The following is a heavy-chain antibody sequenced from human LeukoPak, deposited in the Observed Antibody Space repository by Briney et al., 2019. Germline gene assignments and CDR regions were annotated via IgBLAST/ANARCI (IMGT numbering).Heavy chain of an antibody. Sequence: SETLSLTCTVSGGSVSNNNYYWGWIRQPPGKGLEWIGSLSYSGSTYYNPSLKSRVTISVDTSKNQFSLKASSVTAADTAVYYCARVLAAAAHFDYWGQGTLVTVSS. V-gene: IGHV4-39*01. D-gene: IGHD6-13*01. CDR2: LSYSGST. CDR3: ARVLAAAAHFDY. CDR1: GGSVSNNNYY. J-gene: IGHJ4*02.